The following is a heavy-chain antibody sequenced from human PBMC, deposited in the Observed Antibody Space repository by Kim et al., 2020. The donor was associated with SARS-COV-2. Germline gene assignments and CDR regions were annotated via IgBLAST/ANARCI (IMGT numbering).Heavy chain of an antibody. V-gene: IGHV3-30*04. CDR3: ARGGGYSYGYLGDAFYI. D-gene: IGHD5-18*01. Sequence: GGSLRLSCAASGFTFSSYAMHWVRQAPGKGLEWVAVISYDGSNKYYADSVKGRFTISRDNSKNTLYLQMNSLRAEDTAVYYFARGGGYSYGYLGDAFYI. CDR1: GFTFSSYA. J-gene: IGHJ3*02. CDR2: ISYDGSNK.